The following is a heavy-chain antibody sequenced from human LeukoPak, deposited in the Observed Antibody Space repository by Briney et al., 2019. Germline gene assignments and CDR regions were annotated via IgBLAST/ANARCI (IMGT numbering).Heavy chain of an antibody. CDR3: AKEGGYDSSAVFVDS. Sequence: GGSLRLSCAASGFTVRSYWMHWVRQVPGKGPVWVSHINSDGSNTGYADSVKGRFTISRDSSKSTLYLQMNSLRAEDTAVYYCAKEGGYDSSAVFVDSWGQGTLVTVSS. CDR1: GFTVRSYW. D-gene: IGHD3-22*01. CDR2: INSDGSNT. V-gene: IGHV3-74*01. J-gene: IGHJ4*02.